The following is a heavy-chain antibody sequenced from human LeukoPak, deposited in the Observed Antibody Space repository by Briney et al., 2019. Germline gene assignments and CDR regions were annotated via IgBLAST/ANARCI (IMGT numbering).Heavy chain of an antibody. J-gene: IGHJ4*02. Sequence: PGGSLRLSCAASGFTFTTYSMLWVRQAPDKGLEWVAVISYNGNNQYYADSVKGRFTISRDNSKNTLYLQMNSLRAEDTAVCYCAKDQGYGSGTFLDYWGQGTLVTVSS. D-gene: IGHD3-10*01. CDR1: GFTFTTYS. V-gene: IGHV3-30*18. CDR3: AKDQGYGSGTFLDY. CDR2: ISYNGNNQ.